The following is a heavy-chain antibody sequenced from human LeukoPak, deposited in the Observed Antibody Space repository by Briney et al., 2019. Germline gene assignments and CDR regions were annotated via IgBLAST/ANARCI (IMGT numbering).Heavy chain of an antibody. V-gene: IGHV4-59*01. J-gene: IGHJ3*02. CDR2: IYYSGST. CDR3: ARDPAYSGGGTFDI. CDR1: GGSISSYY. D-gene: IGHD5-12*01. Sequence: PSETLSLTCTVSGGSISSYYWSWIRQPPGKGLEWIGYIYYSGSTNYNPSLKSRVTISVDTSKNQFPLKLSSVTAADTAVYYCARDPAYSGGGTFDIRGQGTMVTVSS.